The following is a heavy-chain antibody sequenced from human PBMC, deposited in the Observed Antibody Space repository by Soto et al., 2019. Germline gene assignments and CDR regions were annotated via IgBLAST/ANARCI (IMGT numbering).Heavy chain of an antibody. CDR3: ARLPVLSLVAVWGFDY. D-gene: IGHD3-16*01. CDR1: GYIFTSYW. Sequence: GESLKISFKVSGYIFTSYWITWVRQMPGKGLEWMGRIDPTDSYTDYSPSFQGHVTISVDKSINTAYLQWSSLKASDSAMYYCARLPVLSLVAVWGFDYWGLGTLVTVSS. CDR2: IDPTDSYT. J-gene: IGHJ4*02. V-gene: IGHV5-10-1*01.